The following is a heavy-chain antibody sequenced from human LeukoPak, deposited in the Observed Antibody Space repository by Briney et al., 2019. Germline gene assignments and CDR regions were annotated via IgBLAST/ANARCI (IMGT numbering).Heavy chain of an antibody. J-gene: IGHJ6*03. CDR3: ARAVASTYYYYYMAV. V-gene: IGHV3-66*02. Sequence: PGGSLRLSCAASGFTVSSNYMSWVRQAPGKGLEWVSVIYSGGSTYYADSVKGRFTISRDNSKNTLYLQMNSLRAEDTAVYYCARAVASTYYYYYMAVWGKGTTVTVSS. CDR1: GFTVSSNY. CDR2: IYSGGST.